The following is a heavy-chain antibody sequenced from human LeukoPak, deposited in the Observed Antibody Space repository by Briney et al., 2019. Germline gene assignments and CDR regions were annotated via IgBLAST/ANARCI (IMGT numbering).Heavy chain of an antibody. Sequence: GGSLRLSCAASGFTFSSYAMSWVRQAPGKGLEWVSAISGSGGSTYYADSVKGRFTISRDNSKNTLYLQMNSLRAEDTAVYCCAKDEISSGWYSDAFDIWGQGTMVTVSS. D-gene: IGHD6-19*01. CDR1: GFTFSSYA. V-gene: IGHV3-23*01. CDR3: AKDEISSGWYSDAFDI. J-gene: IGHJ3*02. CDR2: ISGSGGST.